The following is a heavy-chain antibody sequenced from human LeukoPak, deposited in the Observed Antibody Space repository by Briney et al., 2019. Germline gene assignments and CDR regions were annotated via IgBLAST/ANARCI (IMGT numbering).Heavy chain of an antibody. D-gene: IGHD3-9*01. CDR1: GYTFTSYG. CDR3: ARAYYDILTTGYGMDV. V-gene: IGHV1-18*01. J-gene: IGHJ6*02. Sequence: ASVKVSCKASGYTFTSYGISWVRQAPGQGLEWMGWISAYNGNTNYAQKLQGRVTMTTDTSTSTAYMELRSLRSDDTAVYYCARAYYDILTTGYGMDVWGQGTTVTVSS. CDR2: ISAYNGNT.